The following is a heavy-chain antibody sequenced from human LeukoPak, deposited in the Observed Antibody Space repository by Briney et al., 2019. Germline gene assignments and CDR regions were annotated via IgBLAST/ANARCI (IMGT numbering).Heavy chain of an antibody. CDR1: GFTFSSYG. CDR2: IWYDGSNK. Sequence: GGSLRLSCAASGFTFSSYGMHWVRQAPGKGLEWVAVIWYDGSNKYYADSVKGRFTISRDNSNNTLYLQMNSLRAEDTAVYYCARDGVMTPLSGNFVGYYFDYWGQGTLVTVSS. J-gene: IGHJ4*02. CDR3: ARDGVMTPLSGNFVGYYFDY. D-gene: IGHD3-16*01. V-gene: IGHV3-33*01.